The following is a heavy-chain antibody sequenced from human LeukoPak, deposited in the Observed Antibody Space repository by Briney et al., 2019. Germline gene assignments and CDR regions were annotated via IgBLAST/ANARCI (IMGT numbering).Heavy chain of an antibody. J-gene: IGHJ4*02. D-gene: IGHD1-26*01. CDR1: GFTFNDYY. CDR2: ISSSSSYT. CDR3: ARGGFLRGATTPYFDY. Sequence: KPGGSLRLSCAASGFTFNDYYMSWIRQAPGKGLEWVSYISSSSSYTNYADSVKGRFTISRDNAKNSLYLQMNSLRAEDTAVYYCARGGFLRGATTPYFDYWGQGTLVTVSS. V-gene: IGHV3-11*05.